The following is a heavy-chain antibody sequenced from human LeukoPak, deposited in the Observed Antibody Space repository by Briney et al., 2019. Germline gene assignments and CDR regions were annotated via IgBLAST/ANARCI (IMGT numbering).Heavy chain of an antibody. V-gene: IGHV4-4*07. Sequence: PSATLYLTCSVSGDSMSSYYWTWIRQPAGKGLEWIGRIHGSGISNYNPSLRSRVTMSLDTSKNEFSLKVASVTAADTAVYYCSRGHNWNDWFDAWGQGTLVTVSS. D-gene: IGHD1-20*01. CDR3: SRGHNWNDWFDA. CDR1: GDSMSSYY. CDR2: IHGSGIS. J-gene: IGHJ5*02.